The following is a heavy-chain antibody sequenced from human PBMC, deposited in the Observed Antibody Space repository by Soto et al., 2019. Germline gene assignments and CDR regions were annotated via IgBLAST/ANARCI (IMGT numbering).Heavy chain of an antibody. V-gene: IGHV3-20*04. CDR2: VNWNGGTT. Sequence: EVRLVESGGGAVRPGGSLRLSCAASGFTFDDYGMTWVRQAPGKGLEWVSGVNWNGGTTGYADSVKGRFTISRDNAKNQLLLQMTSLRADDTAFYYCARGGATARSYFYMDVWANGTTVTV. CDR1: GFTFDDYG. D-gene: IGHD1-26*01. CDR3: ARGGATARSYFYMDV. J-gene: IGHJ6*03.